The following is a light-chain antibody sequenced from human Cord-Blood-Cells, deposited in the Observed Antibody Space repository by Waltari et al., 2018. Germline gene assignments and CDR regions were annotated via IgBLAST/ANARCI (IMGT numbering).Light chain of an antibody. V-gene: IGLV2-14*01. Sequence: QSALTQPASVSGSPGQSITISCTGTSSDDGGYNYVPWYQQHPGKAPKLMIYDVSNRPSGVFNRFSVSKSGNTASLTISGLQAEDEADYYCSSYTSSSTVVFGGGTKLTVL. J-gene: IGLJ2*01. CDR3: SSYTSSSTVV. CDR1: SSDDGGYNY. CDR2: DVS.